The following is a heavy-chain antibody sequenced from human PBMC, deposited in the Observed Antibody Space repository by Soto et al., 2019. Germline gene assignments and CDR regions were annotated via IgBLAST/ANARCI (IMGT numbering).Heavy chain of an antibody. D-gene: IGHD4-17*01. CDR2: MNPNSGNT. CDR1: GYTFTSYD. CDR3: ARTLDGDNVDY. Sequence: QVQLVQSGAEVKKPGASVKVSCKASGYTFTSYDINWVRQATGQGLEWMGWMNPNSGNTGYAQKFQGRXTXPXXTSRSTAYMELSSLRSEDTAVYYCARTLDGDNVDYWGQGTLVTVSS. V-gene: IGHV1-8*01. J-gene: IGHJ4*02.